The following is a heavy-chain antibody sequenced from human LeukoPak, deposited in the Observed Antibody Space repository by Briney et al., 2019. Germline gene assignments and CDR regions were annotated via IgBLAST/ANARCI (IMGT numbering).Heavy chain of an antibody. D-gene: IGHD6-6*01. V-gene: IGHV1-69*05. CDR1: GGTFSSYA. J-gene: IGHJ5*02. Sequence: GASVKVSCEASGGTFSSYAISWVRQAPGQGLEWMGRIIPIFGTANYAQKFQGRVTITTDESTSTAYMELSSLRSEDTAVYYCARDLLIAASDSWFDPWGQGTLVTVSS. CDR3: ARDLLIAASDSWFDP. CDR2: IIPIFGTA.